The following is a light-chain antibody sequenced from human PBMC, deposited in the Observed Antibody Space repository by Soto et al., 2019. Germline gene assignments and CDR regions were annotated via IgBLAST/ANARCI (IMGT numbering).Light chain of an antibody. CDR3: QQYGSSPTYT. J-gene: IGKJ2*01. CDR1: QSVSSSY. CDR2: GAS. Sequence: EIVLTQSPGTLSLSPGERATLSCRASQSVSSSYLAWYQQKPGQAPRLLIYGASSRATGIPDRFSGSGSGTDFTLTSSRLEPEDFAVYYGQQYGSSPTYTFGQGTKLEIK. V-gene: IGKV3-20*01.